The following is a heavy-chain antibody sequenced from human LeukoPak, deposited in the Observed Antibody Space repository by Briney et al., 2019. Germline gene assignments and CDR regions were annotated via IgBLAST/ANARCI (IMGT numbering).Heavy chain of an antibody. CDR2: ISSSSSTI. Sequence: PGGSLRLSRAASGFTFSSYSMNWVRQAPGKGLEWVSYISSSSSTIYYADSVKGRFTISRDNAKNSLYLQMNSLRAEDTAVYYCARSYIVVVPAPYYFDYWGQGTLVTVSS. D-gene: IGHD2-2*01. CDR1: GFTFSSYS. J-gene: IGHJ4*02. CDR3: ARSYIVVVPAPYYFDY. V-gene: IGHV3-48*01.